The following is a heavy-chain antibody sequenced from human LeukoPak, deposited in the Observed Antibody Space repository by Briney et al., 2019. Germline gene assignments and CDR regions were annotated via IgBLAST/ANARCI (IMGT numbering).Heavy chain of an antibody. CDR1: GGSISSYY. D-gene: IGHD3-3*01. CDR2: IYYSGST. Sequence: SETLSLTCTVSGGSISSYYWSWIRQPPGKGLGWIGYIYYSGSTNYNPSLKSRVTISVDTSKNQFSLKLSSVTAADTAVYYCARDTRITIFGVSYYYYGMDVWGQGTTVTVSS. CDR3: ARDTRITIFGVSYYYYGMDV. J-gene: IGHJ6*02. V-gene: IGHV4-59*01.